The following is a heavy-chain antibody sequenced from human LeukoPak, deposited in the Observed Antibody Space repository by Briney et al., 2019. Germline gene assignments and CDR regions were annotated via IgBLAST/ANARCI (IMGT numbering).Heavy chain of an antibody. Sequence: GGSLRLSCAASGFTFSSYEMNWVRQAPGKGLEWASYISSSGSTIYYADSVKGRFTISRDNAKNSLYLQMNSLRAEDTAVYYCAELGITMIGGVWGKGPTVTISS. CDR2: ISSSGSTI. D-gene: IGHD3-10*02. CDR1: GFTFSSYE. CDR3: AELGITMIGGV. V-gene: IGHV3-48*03. J-gene: IGHJ6*04.